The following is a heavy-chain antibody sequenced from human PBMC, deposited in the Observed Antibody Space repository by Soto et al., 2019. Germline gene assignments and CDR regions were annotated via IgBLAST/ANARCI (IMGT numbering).Heavy chain of an antibody. Sequence: QVQLQESGPGLVKPSQTLSLTCTVSGGSISSGGYYWSWIRQHPGKGLEWIGYIYYNGSTYYNPSLKGRVTISVDTSKNQFSLKLSSVTAADTAVYYCARTPGIPYYYDSSGSRGAFDIWGQGTMVTVSS. V-gene: IGHV4-31*03. CDR3: ARTPGIPYYYDSSGSRGAFDI. CDR1: GGSISSGGYY. D-gene: IGHD3-22*01. J-gene: IGHJ3*02. CDR2: IYYNGST.